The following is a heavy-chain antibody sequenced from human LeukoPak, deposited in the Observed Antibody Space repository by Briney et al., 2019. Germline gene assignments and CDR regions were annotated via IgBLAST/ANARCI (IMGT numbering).Heavy chain of an antibody. Sequence: ASVKVSCKASGGTFSSYAISWVRQAPGQGLEWMGRIIPIFGIANYAQKFQGRVTITADKSTSTAYMELSSLRSEDTAVYYCARDAGLEYYYDSSGYYRLDYWGQGTLVTASS. CDR1: GGTFSSYA. J-gene: IGHJ4*02. V-gene: IGHV1-69*04. CDR2: IIPIFGIA. CDR3: ARDAGLEYYYDSSGYYRLDY. D-gene: IGHD3-22*01.